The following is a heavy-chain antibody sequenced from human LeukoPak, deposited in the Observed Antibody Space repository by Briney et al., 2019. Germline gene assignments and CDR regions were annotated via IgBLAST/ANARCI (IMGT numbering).Heavy chain of an antibody. Sequence: GGFLRLSCVASGFNFNYYAMTWVRQAPGKGLEWVSTIGDSSGAESYADSVRGRFSISRDNSRNMVYLQMHSLRPEDTAVYYCSRVKYGGNSGYHFDYWGQGTLVTVSS. CDR1: GFNFNYYA. CDR2: IGDSSGAE. J-gene: IGHJ4*02. D-gene: IGHD4-23*01. CDR3: SRVKYGGNSGYHFDY. V-gene: IGHV3-23*01.